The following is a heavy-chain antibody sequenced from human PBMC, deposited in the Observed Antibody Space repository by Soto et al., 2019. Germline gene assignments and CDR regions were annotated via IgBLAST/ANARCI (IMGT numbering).Heavy chain of an antibody. CDR2: LYSGGNT. V-gene: IGHV3-53*01. CDR3: ATGGYTYGPDGFDN. J-gene: IGHJ3*02. CDR1: GFTVSSNH. Sequence: GGSLRLSCAASGFTVSSNHIRWVRQAPGRGLECVSVLYSGGNTNYADSVKGRFTISRDISKNTAYLQMNSLRADDTAVYYCATGGYTYGPDGFDNWGQGTMVTVSS. D-gene: IGHD5-18*01.